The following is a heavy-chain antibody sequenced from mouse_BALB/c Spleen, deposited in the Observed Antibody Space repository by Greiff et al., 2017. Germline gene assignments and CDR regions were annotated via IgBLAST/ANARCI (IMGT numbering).Heavy chain of an antibody. D-gene: IGHD2-4*01. Sequence: QVQLKQSGPELVKPGASVKISCKASGYAFSSSWMNWVKQRPGQGLEWIGRIYPGDGDTNYNGKFKGKATLTADKSSSTAYMQLSSLTSVDSAVYFCAREDYDPYFDYWGQGTTLTVSS. J-gene: IGHJ2*01. V-gene: IGHV1-82*01. CDR3: AREDYDPYFDY. CDR1: GYAFSSSW. CDR2: IYPGDGDT.